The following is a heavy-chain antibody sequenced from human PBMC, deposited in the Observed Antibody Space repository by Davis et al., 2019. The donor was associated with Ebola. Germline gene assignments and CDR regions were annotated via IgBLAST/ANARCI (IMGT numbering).Heavy chain of an antibody. Sequence: AASVKVSCKASGLTFSSSIVQWVRHARGQRPEWIGWIVVGSGNTDYAEKFQERLTITRDMSTGTVYMDLSSLRSEDTAIYYCAADSLSTDTHFDFWGQGTLVTVSS. CDR3: AADSLSTDTHFDF. CDR1: GLTFSSSI. CDR2: IVVGSGNT. D-gene: IGHD4-17*01. J-gene: IGHJ4*02. V-gene: IGHV1-58*01.